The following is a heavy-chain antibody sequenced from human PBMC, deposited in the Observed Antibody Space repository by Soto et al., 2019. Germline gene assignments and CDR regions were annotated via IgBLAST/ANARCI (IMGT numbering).Heavy chain of an antibody. D-gene: IGHD1-20*01. Sequence: KVSCKASGFTFTSSAVQWVRQARGQRLEWIGWIVVGSGNTNYAQKFQERVTITRDMSTSTAYMELSSLRSEDTAVYYCAAPNRYNWNLAYYYYGMDVWGQGXTVTVYS. CDR2: IVVGSGNT. CDR1: GFTFTSSA. CDR3: AAPNRYNWNLAYYYYGMDV. J-gene: IGHJ6*02. V-gene: IGHV1-58*01.